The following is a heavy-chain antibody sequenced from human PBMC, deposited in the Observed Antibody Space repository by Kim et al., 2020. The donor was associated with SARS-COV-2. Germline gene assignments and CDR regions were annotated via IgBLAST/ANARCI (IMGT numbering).Heavy chain of an antibody. CDR1: GFTVNANY. CDR2: ISSGGNA. Sequence: GGSLRLSCAASGFTVNANYMSWVRQAPGKGLEWVSLISSGGNANYAASVQGRFTISRDTSKNTLFLQMNSLRGEDTAVYYCARGGAPRYYRVPLNPWGQGTLVIVSS. D-gene: IGHD3-22*01. J-gene: IGHJ5*02. V-gene: IGHV3-53*01. CDR3: ARGGAPRYYRVPLNP.